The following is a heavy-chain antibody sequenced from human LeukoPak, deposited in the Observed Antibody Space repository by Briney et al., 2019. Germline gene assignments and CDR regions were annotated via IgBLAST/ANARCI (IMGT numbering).Heavy chain of an antibody. CDR2: ISGSGGST. J-gene: IGHJ4*02. CDR1: GFTFSSYA. Sequence: GGSLRLSCAASGFTFSSYAMNWVRQAPGKGLEWVSVISGSGGSTYYADSVKGRFTISRDNSKNTLYLQMNSLRAEDTAVYYCATAFDGSGYYFALDYWGQGALATVSS. V-gene: IGHV3-23*01. D-gene: IGHD3-22*01. CDR3: ATAFDGSGYYFALDY.